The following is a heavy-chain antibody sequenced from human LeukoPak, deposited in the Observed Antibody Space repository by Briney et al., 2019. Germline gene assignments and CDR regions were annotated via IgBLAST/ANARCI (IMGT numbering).Heavy chain of an antibody. J-gene: IGHJ4*02. D-gene: IGHD6-19*01. V-gene: IGHV1-18*01. Sequence: GASVTVSFKTAGYSFNSYGITWVRQAPGQGLEWMGWISVFNGDTDYALRLQGRVALYTDTSTSTAFLELRNLRSDDTAAYYCARDQKVGQTYSSGWLDHWGQGTLVTVSS. CDR1: GYSFNSYG. CDR3: ARDQKVGQTYSSGWLDH. CDR2: ISVFNGDT.